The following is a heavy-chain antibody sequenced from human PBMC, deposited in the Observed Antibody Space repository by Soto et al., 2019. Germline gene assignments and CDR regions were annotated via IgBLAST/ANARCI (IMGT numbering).Heavy chain of an antibody. V-gene: IGHV3-33*01. CDR2: IWYDGSNK. CDR3: ARDCRFFCRGGSCHLSEIFQH. D-gene: IGHD2-15*01. J-gene: IGHJ1*01. Sequence: GGSLRLSCAASGFTFSSYGMHWVRQAPGKGLEWVAVIWYDGSNKYYADSVKGRFTISRDNSKNTLYLQMNSLRAEDTAVYYCARDCRFFCRGGSCHLSEIFQHWGQGTLVTVSS. CDR1: GFTFSSYG.